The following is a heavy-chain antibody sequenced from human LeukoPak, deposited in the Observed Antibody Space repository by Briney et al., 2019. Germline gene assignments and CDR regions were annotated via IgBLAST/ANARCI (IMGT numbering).Heavy chain of an antibody. CDR1: GFTFRPLG. Sequence: GGSLRLSCAASGFTFRPLGMNWARQAPGRGLEWVSYISSGTSTTYYADSVKGRFTISRDNAKNSLYLQLNSLRDEDTAVYYWARGLGLMVSYHYFDYWGQGTLVTVSS. D-gene: IGHD2-8*01. J-gene: IGHJ4*02. V-gene: IGHV3-48*02. CDR2: ISSGTSTT. CDR3: ARGLGLMVSYHYFDY.